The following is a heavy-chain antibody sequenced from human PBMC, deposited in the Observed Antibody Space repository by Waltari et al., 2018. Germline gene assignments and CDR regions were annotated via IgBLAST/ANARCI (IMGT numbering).Heavy chain of an antibody. V-gene: IGHV4-34*01. D-gene: IGHD2-15*01. CDR1: GGSFSGYY. J-gene: IGHJ6*03. CDR2: INHSGST. Sequence: QVQLQRWGAGRLKPSETLSLTGAVYGGSFSGYYESWIRQPPGEGLEWIGEINHSGSTNYNPSLKSRVTISVDTSNNQSSLKLSSVTAADTAVYYCARGRAVVTLQGARYYSYMDVWGKGTTVTVSS. CDR3: ARGRAVVTLQGARYYSYMDV.